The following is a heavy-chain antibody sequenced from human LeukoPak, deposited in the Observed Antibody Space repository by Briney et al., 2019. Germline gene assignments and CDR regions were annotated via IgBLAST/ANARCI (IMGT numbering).Heavy chain of an antibody. CDR1: GASITTTNFW. CDR2: IHDRGSD. J-gene: IGHJ1*01. Sequence: PSETLSPTCSVSGASITTTNFWWTWIRQSPGRGLEWIGYIHDRGSDKYNPALESRATLSVDTSKNQFSLKLNSVTAADTAVYYCARYGLVEFRNAFQYWGQGILVSVSS. V-gene: IGHV4-61*01. CDR3: ARYGLVEFRNAFQY. D-gene: IGHD6-6*01.